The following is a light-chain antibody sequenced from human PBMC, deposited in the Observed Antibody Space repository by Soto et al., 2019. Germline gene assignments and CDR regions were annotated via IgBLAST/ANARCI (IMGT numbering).Light chain of an antibody. V-gene: IGKV3-20*01. CDR3: QQYCSSQYT. J-gene: IGKJ2*01. CDR2: GAS. CDR1: QSVNNYY. Sequence: EIVLTQSPCTLSLSPGERATLSCRASQSVNNYYLAWYQQKPGQAPRLLIYGASIRATGIPARFSGSGSGTDFTLTISRLEPEDFAVYYCQQYCSSQYTFGQGTKLEIK.